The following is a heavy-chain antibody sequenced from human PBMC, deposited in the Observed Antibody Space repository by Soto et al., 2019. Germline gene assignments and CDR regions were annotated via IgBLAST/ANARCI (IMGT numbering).Heavy chain of an antibody. CDR1: GGSISSSSYY. J-gene: IGHJ4*02. D-gene: IGHD1-7*01. Sequence: SETLSLTCTVSGGSISSSSYYWGWIRQPPGKGLEWIGSIYYSGSTYYNPSLKSRVTISVDTSKNQFSLKLSSVTAADTAVYYCARHVVRGTTLDYWGQGTLVTVSS. CDR2: IYYSGST. V-gene: IGHV4-39*01. CDR3: ARHVVRGTTLDY.